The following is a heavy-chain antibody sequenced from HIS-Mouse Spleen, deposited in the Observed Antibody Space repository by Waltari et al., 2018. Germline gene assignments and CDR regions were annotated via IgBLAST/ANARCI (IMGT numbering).Heavy chain of an antibody. V-gene: IGHV4-39*07. CDR1: GGSISSSSYY. J-gene: IGHJ4*02. Sequence: QLQLQESGPGLVKPSETLSLTCTVSGGSISSSSYYWGWIRQPPGKGLEWIGSIYYSGSTYYNPSLKSRVTISVDTSKNQFSLKLSSVTAADTAVYYCARDSIYCSGGSCQQDYFDYWGQGTLVTVSS. D-gene: IGHD2-15*01. CDR2: IYYSGST. CDR3: ARDSIYCSGGSCQQDYFDY.